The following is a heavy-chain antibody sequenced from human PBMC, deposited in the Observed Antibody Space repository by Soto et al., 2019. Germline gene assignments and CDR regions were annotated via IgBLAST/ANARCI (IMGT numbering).Heavy chain of an antibody. CDR2: IHSDGST. D-gene: IGHD6-19*01. V-gene: IGHV3-53*01. CDR1: GFTVSDS. Sequence: GGSLRLSCSVAGFTVSDSMSWVRQAPGKGLECVSFIHSDGSTHYTDSVRGRFTISRDNSKNTLYLQMDRLRVDDTAVYFCARDASGPFDYWGKGTLATVAS. J-gene: IGHJ4*02. CDR3: ARDASGPFDY.